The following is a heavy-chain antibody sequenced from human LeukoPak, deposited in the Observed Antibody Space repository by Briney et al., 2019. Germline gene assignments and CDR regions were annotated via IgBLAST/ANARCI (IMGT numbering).Heavy chain of an antibody. CDR3: STDLQWEGGDF. CDR2: IKSENDGGTT. CDR1: GFPFNTAW. J-gene: IGHJ4*02. V-gene: IGHV3-15*01. Sequence: PGGSLRLSCEVSGFPFNTAWLTWVRQAPGKGPEWVGRIKSENDGGTTDYAAPVKGRFTTSRDDSRNTIFLQMNSLKIEDTGVYYCSTDLQWEGGDFWGQGTLVTVSP. D-gene: IGHD1-26*01.